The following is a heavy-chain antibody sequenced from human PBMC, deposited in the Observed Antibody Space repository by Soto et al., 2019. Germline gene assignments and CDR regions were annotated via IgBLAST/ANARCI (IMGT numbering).Heavy chain of an antibody. D-gene: IGHD5-18*01. J-gene: IGHJ4*02. CDR1: PGSISSRRDN. V-gene: IGHV4-39*01. CDR3: AGRDGYSSGGKSDS. Sequence: SEALGVTCTVSPGSISSRRDNWSRVRLHPGNGLMRVGGIYYRGGPFYNPALKGRVALSVDPSKNLFSLKVTSVTAADTGVYYGAGRDGYSSGGKSDSWGQATLVTV. CDR2: IYYRGGP.